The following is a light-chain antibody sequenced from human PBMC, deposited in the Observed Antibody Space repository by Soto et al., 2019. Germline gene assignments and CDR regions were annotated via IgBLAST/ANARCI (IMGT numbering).Light chain of an antibody. Sequence: EIVWTQSPGTLSSSPGERATLSCRASESVSSNYLAWYQQRPGQAPLLLIYAASNRARGIPDRFGGSGSGTDFTLTVSRLEPEDFAVYYCQQYGSAPWTFGQAIKV. CDR3: QQYGSAPWT. CDR2: AAS. V-gene: IGKV3-20*01. J-gene: IGKJ1*01. CDR1: ESVSSNY.